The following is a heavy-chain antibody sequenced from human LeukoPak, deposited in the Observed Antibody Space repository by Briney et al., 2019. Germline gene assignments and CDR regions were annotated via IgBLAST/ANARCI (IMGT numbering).Heavy chain of an antibody. D-gene: IGHD3-22*01. CDR3: ARAPVYYDESSGYLKISNWYFDL. J-gene: IGHJ2*01. Sequence: GGSLRLSCAASGFTFFSYTMNWVRQAPGEGLEWVSSISSSSSYIYYADSVKGRFTISRDNAKNSLYLQMNSLRAEDTAVYYCARAPVYYDESSGYLKISNWYFDLWGRGTLVTVSS. V-gene: IGHV3-21*01. CDR1: GFTFFSYT. CDR2: ISSSSSYI.